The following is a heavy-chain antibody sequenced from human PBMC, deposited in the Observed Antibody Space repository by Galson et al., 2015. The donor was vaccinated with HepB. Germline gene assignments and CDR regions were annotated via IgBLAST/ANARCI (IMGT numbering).Heavy chain of an antibody. CDR2: INPNSGGT. CDR3: ARDAEDIVVVEADDAFDI. CDR1: GYTFSAYY. Sequence: SVKVSCKASGYTFSAYYMHWVRQAPGQGLEWMGWINPNSGGTNYAQKFQGRVTMTRDTSISTAYMELSRLRSDDTAVYFCARDAEDIVVVEADDAFDIWGQGTMVTVSS. D-gene: IGHD2-2*01. V-gene: IGHV1-2*02. J-gene: IGHJ3*02.